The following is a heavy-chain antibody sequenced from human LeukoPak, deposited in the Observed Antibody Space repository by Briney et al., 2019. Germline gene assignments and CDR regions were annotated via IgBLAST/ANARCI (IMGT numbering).Heavy chain of an antibody. V-gene: IGHV4-34*01. J-gene: IGHJ3*02. CDR2: INHSGST. CDR1: GGSFSGYY. Sequence: SETLSLTXAVYGGSFSGYYWSWIRQSPGKGLEWIGEINHSGSTNYNPSLKSRVTISVDTSKNQFSLKLSSVTAADAAVYYCARAGFGYCSSTSCYSAFDIWGQGTMVTVSS. CDR3: ARAGFGYCSSTSCYSAFDI. D-gene: IGHD2-2*01.